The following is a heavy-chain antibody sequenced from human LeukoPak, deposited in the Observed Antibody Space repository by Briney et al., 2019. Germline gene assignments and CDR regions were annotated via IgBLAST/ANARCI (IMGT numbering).Heavy chain of an antibody. V-gene: IGHV4-59*01. Sequence: SETLSLTCTVSGGSISSYYWSWIRQPPGKGLEWIGYIYYSGSTNYNPSLKSRVTISVDTSKNQFSLKLSSVTAADTAVYYCARFRINRLGYWGQGTLVTVSS. CDR1: GGSISSYY. CDR3: ARFRINRLGY. J-gene: IGHJ4*02. CDR2: IYYSGST. D-gene: IGHD2-15*01.